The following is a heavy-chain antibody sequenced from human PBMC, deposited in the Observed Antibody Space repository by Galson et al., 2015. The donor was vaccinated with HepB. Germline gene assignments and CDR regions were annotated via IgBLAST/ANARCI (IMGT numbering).Heavy chain of an antibody. V-gene: IGHV1-18*01. CDR3: ARDLKGGTGFWSAYYYYYMDV. Sequence: SVKVSCKASGYTFTSYGISWVRQAPGQGLEWMGWISAYNGNTNYAQKLQGRVTMTTDTSTSTAYMELRSLRSDDTAVYYCARDLKGGTGFWSAYYYYYMDVWGKGTTVTVSS. D-gene: IGHD3-3*01. J-gene: IGHJ6*03. CDR1: GYTFTSYG. CDR2: ISAYNGNT.